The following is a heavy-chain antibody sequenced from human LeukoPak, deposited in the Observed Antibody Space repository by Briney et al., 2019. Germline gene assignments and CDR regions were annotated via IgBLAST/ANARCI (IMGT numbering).Heavy chain of an antibody. D-gene: IGHD6-6*01. Sequence: SVKVSCKASGGTFSSYAISWVRQAPGQGLEWMGGIIPIFGTANYAQKFQGRVTITADESTSTAYMELSSLRSEDTAVYYCARARSIAARPLFYYYYYMDVWGKGTTVTVSS. CDR3: ARARSIAARPLFYYYYYMDV. V-gene: IGHV1-69*01. CDR1: GGTFSSYA. J-gene: IGHJ6*03. CDR2: IIPIFGTA.